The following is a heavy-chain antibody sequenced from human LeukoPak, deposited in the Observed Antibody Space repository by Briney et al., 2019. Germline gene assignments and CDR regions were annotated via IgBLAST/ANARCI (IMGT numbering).Heavy chain of an antibody. CDR1: GFTFSSYW. CDR3: ARDTLSGYYFDY. D-gene: IGHD5-12*01. V-gene: IGHV3-74*01. Sequence: GGSLRLSCAASGFTFSSYWMHWVRHAPGKGLVWVSRINSDGSSTSYADSVKGRFTISRDNAKNTLYLQMNSLRAEDTAVYYCARDTLSGYYFDYRGQGTLVTVSS. CDR2: INSDGSST. J-gene: IGHJ4*02.